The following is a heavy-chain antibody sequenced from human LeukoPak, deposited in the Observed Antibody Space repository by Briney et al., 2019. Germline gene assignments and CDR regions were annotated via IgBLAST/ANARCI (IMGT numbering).Heavy chain of an antibody. J-gene: IGHJ5*02. D-gene: IGHD5-12*01. CDR1: GGSFSGYY. V-gene: IGHV4-34*01. Sequence: KPSETLSLTCAVYGGSFSGYYWSWIRQPPGKGLEWIGEINHSGSTNYTPSLKSRVTISVDTSKNQFSLKLSSVTAADTAVYYCARGGYSGYDFWFDPWGQGTLVTVSS. CDR2: INHSGST. CDR3: ARGGYSGYDFWFDP.